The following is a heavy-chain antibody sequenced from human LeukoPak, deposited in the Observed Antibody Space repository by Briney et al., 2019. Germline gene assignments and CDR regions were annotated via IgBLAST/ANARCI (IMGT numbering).Heavy chain of an antibody. Sequence: SETLSLTCAVYGGSFSGYYWSWIRQPPGKGLEWIGEINHSGGTNYNPSLKSRVTISVDTSKNQFSLKLSSVTAADTAVYYCASSLGARSSGVYFGYWGQGTLVTVSS. V-gene: IGHV4-34*01. CDR2: INHSGGT. D-gene: IGHD6-19*01. CDR3: ASSLGARSSGVYFGY. J-gene: IGHJ4*02. CDR1: GGSFSGYY.